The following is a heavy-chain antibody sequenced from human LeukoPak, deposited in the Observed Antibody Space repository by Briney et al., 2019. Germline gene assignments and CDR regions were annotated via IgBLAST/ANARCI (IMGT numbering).Heavy chain of an antibody. J-gene: IGHJ3*02. CDR2: GDYSGGT. V-gene: IGHV4-39*07. CDR3: ARDPIRITMIVVPRWAFDI. CDR1: GDSFSSVTDY. D-gene: IGHD3-22*01. Sequence: SETLSLTCTVSGDSFSSVTDYWAWIRQPPGKGLEWIASGDYSGGTYYNPSLESRVAISADMSKNQFSLKLSSVTAADTAVYYCARDPIRITMIVVPRWAFDIWGQGTMVTVSS.